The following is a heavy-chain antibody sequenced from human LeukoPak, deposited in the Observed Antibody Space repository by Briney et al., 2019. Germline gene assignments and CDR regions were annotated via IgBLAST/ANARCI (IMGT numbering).Heavy chain of an antibody. D-gene: IGHD6-19*01. Sequence: ASVKVSCKASGYTFTSYGISWVRQAPGQGLEWMGWISVYNGNTNYAQKFRGRVTITRDTSASTAYMELSSLTSEDTAVYYCANWAGTPAGYFSGPLDYWGQGTLVTVSS. J-gene: IGHJ4*02. CDR1: GYTFTSYG. CDR2: ISVYNGNT. CDR3: ANWAGTPAGYFSGPLDY. V-gene: IGHV1-18*01.